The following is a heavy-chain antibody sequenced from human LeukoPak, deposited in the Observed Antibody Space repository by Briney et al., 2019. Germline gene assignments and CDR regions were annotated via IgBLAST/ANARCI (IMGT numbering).Heavy chain of an antibody. J-gene: IGHJ5*02. CDR1: GGSISSYY. Sequence: SETLSLTCTVSGGSISSYYWSWIRQPPGKGLEWIGYIYYSGSTNYNPSLKSRVTISVGTSKNQFSLKLSSVTAADTAVYYCARGAPYGSSWYRWGQGTLVTVSS. D-gene: IGHD6-13*01. V-gene: IGHV4-59*01. CDR3: ARGAPYGSSWYR. CDR2: IYYSGST.